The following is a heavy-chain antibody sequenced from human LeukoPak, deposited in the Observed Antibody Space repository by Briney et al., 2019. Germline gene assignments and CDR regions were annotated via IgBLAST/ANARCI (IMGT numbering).Heavy chain of an antibody. CDR2: ISPTGSTT. CDR1: GFSFSGHW. CDR3: ARGPNSNWSGLDF. J-gene: IGHJ4*02. V-gene: IGHV3-74*01. Sequence: GGSLRLSCTASGFSFSGHWMHWACQLPGKGLVWVSRISPTGSTTSYADSVKGRFTVSRDNAKNTLYLQVNNLRAEDTAVYYCARGPNSNWSGLDFWGQGTLLTVSS. D-gene: IGHD6-6*01.